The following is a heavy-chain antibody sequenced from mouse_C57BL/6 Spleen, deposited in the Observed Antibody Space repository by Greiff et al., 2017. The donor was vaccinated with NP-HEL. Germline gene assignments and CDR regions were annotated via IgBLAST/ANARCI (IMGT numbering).Heavy chain of an antibody. CDR3: ARDHYYDYWYFDV. Sequence: EVHLVESGGGLVKPGGSLKLSCAASGFTFSSSAMSWVRQTPEKRLEWVATISDGGSYTYYPDNVKGRFTISRDNAKNNLYLQMSHLKSEDTAMYYCARDHYYDYWYFDVWGTGTTVTVSS. CDR1: GFTFSSSA. V-gene: IGHV5-4*01. J-gene: IGHJ1*03. D-gene: IGHD2-4*01. CDR2: ISDGGSYT.